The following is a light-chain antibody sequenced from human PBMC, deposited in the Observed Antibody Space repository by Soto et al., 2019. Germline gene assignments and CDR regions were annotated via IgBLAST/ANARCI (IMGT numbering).Light chain of an antibody. J-gene: IGKJ1*01. CDR3: LQDDSYIQT. CDR2: DAS. V-gene: IGKV1-6*01. CDR1: QDISNY. Sequence: IQMTQSPSSLSASVGDRVTITCQASQDISNYLNWYQQKPGKAPKLLIYDASTLQSGVPSRFSGSGSGTDFTLTISSLQPEDFATYYCLQDDSYIQTFGQGTKVEIK.